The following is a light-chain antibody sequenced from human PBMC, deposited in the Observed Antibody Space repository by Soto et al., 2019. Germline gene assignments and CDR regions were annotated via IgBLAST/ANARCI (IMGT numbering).Light chain of an antibody. CDR3: AAWDDSLIGVL. V-gene: IGLV1-44*01. CDR1: SSNIGTNT. CDR2: NNN. Sequence: QSVLTQPPSASGTPGQRVTISCSGSSSNIGTNTVNWYQQLPGTAPKLLIYNNNQRPSGVPDRFSGSKSGTSASLAISGLQSEDEADYYCAAWDDSLIGVLFGGGTQLTVL. J-gene: IGLJ2*01.